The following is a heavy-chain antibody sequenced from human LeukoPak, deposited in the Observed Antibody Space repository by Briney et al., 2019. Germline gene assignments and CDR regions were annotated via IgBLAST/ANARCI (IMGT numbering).Heavy chain of an antibody. J-gene: IGHJ3*02. CDR2: IWYDGSNK. CDR1: GFTFSSYG. CDR3: AKDTTGYTYGYDAFDI. Sequence: PGRSLRLSCAASGFTFSSYGMHWVRQAPGKGLEWVAVIWYDGSNKYYADSVKGRFTISRDNSKKVLYLQVNSLRAEDTAVFYCAKDTTGYTYGYDAFDIWGQGTTVTVSS. V-gene: IGHV3-33*06. D-gene: IGHD5-18*01.